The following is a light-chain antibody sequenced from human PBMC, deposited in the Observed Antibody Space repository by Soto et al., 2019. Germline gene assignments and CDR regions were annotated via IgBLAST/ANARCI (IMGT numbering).Light chain of an antibody. CDR1: KIGSKS. CDR2: YDS. J-gene: IGLJ1*01. CDR3: QVWDSSSDHPV. Sequence: SYELTQPPSVSVAPGKTARITCGGNKIGSKSVHWYQQKPGQAPVLVIYYDSDRPSGIPERFSGSNSGNTATLTISRVEAGDEADYYCQVWDSSSDHPVFGTGTKLTGL. V-gene: IGLV3-21*04.